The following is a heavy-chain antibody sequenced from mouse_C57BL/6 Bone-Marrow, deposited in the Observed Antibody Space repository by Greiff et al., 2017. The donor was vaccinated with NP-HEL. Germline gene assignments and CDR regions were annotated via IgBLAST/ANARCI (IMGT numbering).Heavy chain of an antibody. D-gene: IGHD1-1*01. CDR3: ARPYYYGSSSWFAY. Sequence: QVQLQQPGAELVKPGASVKLSCTASGYTFTSYWMHWVKQRPGQGLEWIGMIHPNSGSTNYNEKFKSKATLTVDKSSSTAYMQLSSLTSEDSAVYYCARPYYYGSSSWFAYWGQGTLVTVSA. V-gene: IGHV1-64*01. J-gene: IGHJ3*01. CDR2: IHPNSGST. CDR1: GYTFTSYW.